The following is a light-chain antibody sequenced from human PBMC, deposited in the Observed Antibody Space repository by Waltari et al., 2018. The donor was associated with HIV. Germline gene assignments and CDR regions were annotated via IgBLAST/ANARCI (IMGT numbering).Light chain of an antibody. CDR1: QSVGSK. Sequence: EIVMTQSPATLSVSPGERATLSCWASQSVGSKLAWYQRRPGQDPRLLIYDASTRATGIPARFSGSGSGTDFTLTISSLQSEDCAVYYCQQYSNWPPYTFGQGTKLEI. J-gene: IGKJ2*01. CDR2: DAS. CDR3: QQYSNWPPYT. V-gene: IGKV3-15*01.